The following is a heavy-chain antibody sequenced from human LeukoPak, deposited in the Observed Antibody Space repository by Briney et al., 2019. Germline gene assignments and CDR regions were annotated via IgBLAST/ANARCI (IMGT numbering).Heavy chain of an antibody. D-gene: IGHD3-22*01. V-gene: IGHV4-39*02. Sequence: SETLSLTCTVSGGSISSSSYYWGWIRQPPGKGLEWLGSFHYSGSTYYNPSLKSRVTISVNTSKNQFSLKLSSVTAADTAVYYCARDTTYYYDSRGFDYWGQGTLVTVSS. CDR1: GGSISSSSYY. CDR3: ARDTTYYYDSRGFDY. J-gene: IGHJ4*02. CDR2: FHYSGST.